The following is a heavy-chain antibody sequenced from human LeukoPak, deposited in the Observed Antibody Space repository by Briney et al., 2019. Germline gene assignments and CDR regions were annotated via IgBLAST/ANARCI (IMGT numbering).Heavy chain of an antibody. CDR3: AVVAAIATRYFQH. V-gene: IGHV4-59*12. J-gene: IGHJ1*01. CDR2: IYYSGST. Sequence: PSETLSLTCTVSGGSISSYYWSWIRQPPGKGLEWIGYIYYSGSTNYNPSLKSRVTISVDTSKNQFSLKLSSVTAADTAVYYCAVVAAIATRYFQHWGQGTLVTVSS. D-gene: IGHD2-15*01. CDR1: GGSISSYY.